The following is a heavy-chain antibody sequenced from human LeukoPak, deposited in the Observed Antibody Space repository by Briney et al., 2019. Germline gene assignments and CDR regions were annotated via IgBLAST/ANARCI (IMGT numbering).Heavy chain of an antibody. Sequence: PSETLSLTCTVSGGSISTSGWTWIRQPPGKGLEWIGDIYYSGSTSYNPSLKRRITISRDTSTKQVSLKVTSVTAADTGAYYCARLGRVAAAGPYYDYYSLDVWGQGTTVTVSS. CDR1: GGSISTSG. D-gene: IGHD6-25*01. V-gene: IGHV4-59*08. CDR3: ARLGRVAAAGPYYDYYSLDV. J-gene: IGHJ6*02. CDR2: IYYSGST.